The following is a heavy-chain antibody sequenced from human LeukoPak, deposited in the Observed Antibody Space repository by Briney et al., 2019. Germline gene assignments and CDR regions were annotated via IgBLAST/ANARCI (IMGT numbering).Heavy chain of an antibody. CDR3: ARYIAAAGYYYYGMDV. Sequence: PGGSLRLSRAASGFTFSSYWMSWVRQAPGKGLEWVANIKQDGSEKYYVDSVKGRFTISRDNAKNSLYLQMNSLRAEDTAVYYCARYIAAAGYYYYGMDVWGKGTTVTVSS. D-gene: IGHD6-13*01. CDR1: GFTFSSYW. V-gene: IGHV3-7*03. J-gene: IGHJ6*04. CDR2: IKQDGSEK.